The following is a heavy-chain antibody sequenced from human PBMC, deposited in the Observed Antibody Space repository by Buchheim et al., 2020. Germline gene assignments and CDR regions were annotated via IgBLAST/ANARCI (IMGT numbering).Heavy chain of an antibody. Sequence: QVQLQESGPGLVKPSGTLSLTCAVSGGSISSSNWWSWVRQPPGKGLEWIGEIYHSGSTNYNPSLKSRVTISVDKSKNQFSLKLSSVTAADTAVYYCARDRLEASGWYAPGARTEDYYYYGMDVWGQGTT. CDR1: GGSISSSNW. D-gene: IGHD6-19*01. CDR3: ARDRLEASGWYAPGARTEDYYYYGMDV. CDR2: IYHSGST. V-gene: IGHV4-4*02. J-gene: IGHJ6*02.